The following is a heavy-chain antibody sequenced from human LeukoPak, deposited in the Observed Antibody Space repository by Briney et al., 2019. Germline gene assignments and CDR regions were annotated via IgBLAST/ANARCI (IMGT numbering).Heavy chain of an antibody. CDR2: IYYSGST. Sequence: PSETLSLTCIVSGGSISSYYWSWIRQPPGKGLEWIGYIYYSGSTDYNPSLKSRVTISVDTSKNQFSLKLSSVTAADTAVYYCARGGGYSFGAQSYYQLSPWGQGSLVIVSS. V-gene: IGHV4-59*12. D-gene: IGHD3-10*01. J-gene: IGHJ5*02. CDR1: GGSISSYY. CDR3: ARGGGYSFGAQSYYQLSP.